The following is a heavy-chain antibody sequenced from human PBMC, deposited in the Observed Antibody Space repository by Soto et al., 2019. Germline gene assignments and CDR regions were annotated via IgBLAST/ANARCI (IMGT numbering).Heavy chain of an antibody. V-gene: IGHV1-46*01. D-gene: IGHD2-15*01. CDR1: GYTFTSYY. CDR2: INPSGGST. CDR3: ARDLVGYCSGGSCPL. Sequence: GASVKVSCKASGYTFTSYYMHWVRQAPGQGLEWMGIINPSGGSTSYAQKFQGRVTMTRDTSTSTVYMELSSLRSEDTAVYYCARDLVGYCSGGSCPLWGQGTLVTVSS. J-gene: IGHJ4*02.